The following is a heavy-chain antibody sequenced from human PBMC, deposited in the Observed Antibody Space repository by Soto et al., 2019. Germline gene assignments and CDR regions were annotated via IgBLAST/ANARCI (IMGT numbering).Heavy chain of an antibody. D-gene: IGHD4-17*01. V-gene: IGHV4-39*01. CDR2: IYYSGST. CDR3: ARQRYGDYRIGFFDY. J-gene: IGHJ4*02. CDR1: PGSISSSSYY. Sequence: PSETLSLTCTVSPGSISSSSYYWGWIRQPPGKGLEWIGSIYYSGSTYYTPSLKSRVTISVDTSKNQFSLKLSSVTAADTAVSYCARQRYGDYRIGFFDYVLQETLVTVST.